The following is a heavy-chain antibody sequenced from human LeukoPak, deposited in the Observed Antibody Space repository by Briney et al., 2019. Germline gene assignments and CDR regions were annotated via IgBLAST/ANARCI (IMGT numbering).Heavy chain of an antibody. CDR1: GFTFSSYS. CDR3: ARGELLWFGELFAFDY. Sequence: GGSLRLSCAASGFTFSSYSMNWVRQAPGKGLEWVSSISSSSSYIYYADSVKGRFTISRDNAKNSLYLQMNSLRAEDTAVYYCARGELLWFGELFAFDYWGQGTLVTVSS. CDR2: ISSSSSYI. V-gene: IGHV3-21*01. J-gene: IGHJ4*02. D-gene: IGHD3-10*01.